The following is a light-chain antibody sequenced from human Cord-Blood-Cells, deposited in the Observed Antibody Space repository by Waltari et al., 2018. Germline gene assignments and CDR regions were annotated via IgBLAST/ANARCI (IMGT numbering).Light chain of an antibody. Sequence: DIVMTQSPLSLPVTPGEPASISCRSSQSLLHSNGYNYLDWYLQKPGQSPQLLIYLGSNRDSGVPDRFSGSGSGTDFTLKISRVEADDVGVYYCMQALQTTWTFGQGTKVEIK. V-gene: IGKV2-28*01. CDR3: MQALQTTWT. J-gene: IGKJ1*01. CDR2: LGS. CDR1: QSLLHSNGYNY.